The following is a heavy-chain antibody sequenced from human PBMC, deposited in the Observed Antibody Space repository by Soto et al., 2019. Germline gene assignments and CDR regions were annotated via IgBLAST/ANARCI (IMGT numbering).Heavy chain of an antibody. CDR3: VKGRNYDIPTAYHAFAG. D-gene: IGHD3-9*01. CDR1: GFAFSNCA. V-gene: IGHV3-23*01. CDR2: ITGFGGGT. J-gene: IGHJ4*02. Sequence: GGSLRLSCEASGFAFSNCAMSWVRQAPGKGLEWVSSITGFGGGTYYSDSVEGRFTISRDNSKNTLNLQMSSLRAEDTALYFCVKGRNYDIPTAYHAFAGWGQGTQVTVSS.